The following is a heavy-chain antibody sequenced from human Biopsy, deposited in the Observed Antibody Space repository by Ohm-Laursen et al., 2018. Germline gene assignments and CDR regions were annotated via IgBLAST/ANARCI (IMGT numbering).Heavy chain of an antibody. V-gene: IGHV3-9*01. CDR1: GFTFDDHV. J-gene: IGHJ4*02. Sequence: SLRLSCSASGFTFDDHVMHWVRQAPGKGLEWVSGISWDGGSEGYADSVKGRFTISRDNAKNSLFLQMNSLTTEDTGLYYCVRGYSSSWSGYLDHWGQGTLVTVSS. D-gene: IGHD3-3*01. CDR2: ISWDGGSE. CDR3: VRGYSSSWSGYLDH.